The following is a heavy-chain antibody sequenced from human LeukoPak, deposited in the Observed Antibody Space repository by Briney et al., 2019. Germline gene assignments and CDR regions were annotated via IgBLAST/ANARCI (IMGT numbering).Heavy chain of an antibody. V-gene: IGHV3-30-3*01. CDR3: ARDPSSHAFDI. D-gene: IGHD6-19*01. CDR2: ISYDVSNQ. Sequence: GRSLRLSCAASGFTFSSHVFHWVRQAPGKGLEWVAIISYDVSNQYYADSVKGRFTISRDNSKNTLYLQMNSLRPEDTAVYYCARDPSSHAFDIWGQGTMVTVSS. J-gene: IGHJ3*02. CDR1: GFTFSSHV.